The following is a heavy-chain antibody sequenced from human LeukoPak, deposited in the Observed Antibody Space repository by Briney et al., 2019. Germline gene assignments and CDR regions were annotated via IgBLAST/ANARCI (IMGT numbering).Heavy chain of an antibody. V-gene: IGHV5-51*01. CDR2: IYPGDSDT. J-gene: IGHJ5*02. CDR3: ARYPYCGGDCYSGNWFDP. D-gene: IGHD2-21*02. Sequence: GESLQISSQGSGYSFTRYWIGWVRPMTGKGREWMGIIYPGDSDTRYSPSFQGQVTISADNSISTAYLQWSSLKASDTAMHYCARYPYCGGDCYSGNWFDPWGQGTLVTVSS. CDR1: GYSFTRYW.